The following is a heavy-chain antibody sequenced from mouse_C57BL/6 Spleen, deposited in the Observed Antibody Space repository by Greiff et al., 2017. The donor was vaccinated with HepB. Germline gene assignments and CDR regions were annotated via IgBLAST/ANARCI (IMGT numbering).Heavy chain of an antibody. V-gene: IGHV1-15*01. D-gene: IGHD2-4*01. Sequence: QVQLQQSGAELVRPGASVTLSCKASGYTFTDYEMHWVKQTPVHGLEWIGAIDPETGGTAYNQKFKGKAILTADKSSSTAYMELRSLTSEDSAVYYCTRPYYDYAGLAYWGQGTLVTVSA. CDR3: TRPYYDYAGLAY. J-gene: IGHJ3*01. CDR2: IDPETGGT. CDR1: GYTFTDYE.